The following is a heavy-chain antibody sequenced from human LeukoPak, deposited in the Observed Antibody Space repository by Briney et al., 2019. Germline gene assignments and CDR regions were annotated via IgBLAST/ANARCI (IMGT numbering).Heavy chain of an antibody. J-gene: IGHJ6*02. D-gene: IGHD6-19*01. Sequence: GASVKVSCKASGYTFTSYGISWVRQAPGQGLEWMGWISAYNGNTNYAQKLQGRVTMTTDTSTSIAYMELRSLRSDDTAVYYCAREGSSGWSNYYYYGMDVWGQGTTVTVSS. CDR1: GYTFTSYG. CDR3: AREGSSGWSNYYYYGMDV. CDR2: ISAYNGNT. V-gene: IGHV1-18*01.